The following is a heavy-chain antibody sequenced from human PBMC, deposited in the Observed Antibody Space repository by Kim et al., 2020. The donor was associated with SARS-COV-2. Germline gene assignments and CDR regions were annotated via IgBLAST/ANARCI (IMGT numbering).Heavy chain of an antibody. CDR1: GGSISSSSYY. CDR2: IYYSGST. CDR3: ARLVGWGVISDFDY. Sequence: SETLSLTCTVSGGSISSSSYYWGWIRQPPGKGLEWIGSIYYSGSTYYNPSLKSRVTISVDTSKNQFSLKLSSVTAADTAVYYCARLVGWGVISDFDYCGQGTLVTVSS. D-gene: IGHD3-10*01. V-gene: IGHV4-39*01. J-gene: IGHJ4*02.